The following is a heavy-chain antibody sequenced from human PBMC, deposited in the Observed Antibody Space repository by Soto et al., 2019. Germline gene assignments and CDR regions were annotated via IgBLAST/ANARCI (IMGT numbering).Heavy chain of an antibody. CDR2: IIPIFGTA. V-gene: IGHV1-69*13. CDR1: GGTFSSYA. Sequence: VASVKVSCKASGGTFSSYAISWVRQAPGQGLEWMGGIIPIFGTANYAQKFQGRVTITADESTSTAYMELSSLRSEDTAVYYCARGSCSGGSCYPTYYYYYGMDVWGQGTTVTVSS. J-gene: IGHJ6*02. CDR3: ARGSCSGGSCYPTYYYYYGMDV. D-gene: IGHD2-15*01.